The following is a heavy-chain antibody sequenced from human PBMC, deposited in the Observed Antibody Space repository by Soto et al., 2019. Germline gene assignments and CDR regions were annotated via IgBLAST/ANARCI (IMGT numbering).Heavy chain of an antibody. CDR1: GGSISSSSYY. V-gene: IGHV4-39*01. CDR2: IYYSGST. D-gene: IGHD2-8*01. Sequence: PSETLSLTCTVSGGSISSSSYYWGWIRQPPGKGQEWIGSIYYSGSTYYNPSLKSRVTISVDTSKNQFSLKLSSVTAADTAVYYCARLLTGYCTNGVCYRTSYYFDYWGQGTLVTVSS. J-gene: IGHJ4*02. CDR3: ARLLTGYCTNGVCYRTSYYFDY.